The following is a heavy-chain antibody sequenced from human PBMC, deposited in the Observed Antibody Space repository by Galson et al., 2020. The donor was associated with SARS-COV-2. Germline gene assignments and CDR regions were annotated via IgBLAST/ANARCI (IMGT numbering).Heavy chain of an antibody. J-gene: IGHJ6*02. D-gene: IGHD6-6*01. CDR2: IDFSGNT. CDR1: GGSINDYY. CDR3: ARNMGLGRLGLSSYYYNMDV. V-gene: IGHV4-59*08. Sequence: SETLSLTCTVSGGSINDYYWNWIRQSPGKGLEWIGYIDFSGNTNYNPSLKSRVTISTDTSQTQFSLKLSSVTAADTAVYYCARNMGLGRLGLSSYYYNMDVWGQGTTVTVSS.